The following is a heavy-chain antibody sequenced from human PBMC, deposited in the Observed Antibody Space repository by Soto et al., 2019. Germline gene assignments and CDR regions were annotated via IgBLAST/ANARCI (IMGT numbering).Heavy chain of an antibody. CDR2: IDPSDSQT. CDR3: ARQIYDSDTGPNFQYYFDS. J-gene: IGHJ4*02. Sequence: GESLKISCKGSGYSFAGYWITCVRQKPGKGLEGMGRIDPSDSQTYYSPSFRGHVTISVTKSITTVFLQWSSLRASDTAMYYCARQIYDSDTGPNFQYYFDSWGQGTQVTVSS. CDR1: GYSFAGYW. D-gene: IGHD3-22*01. V-gene: IGHV5-10-1*01.